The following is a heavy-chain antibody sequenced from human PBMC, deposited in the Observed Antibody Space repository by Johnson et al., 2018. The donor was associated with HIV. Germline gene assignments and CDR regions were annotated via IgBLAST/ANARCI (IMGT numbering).Heavy chain of an antibody. CDR3: AREIIAAADDI. V-gene: IGHV3-30*02. CDR1: GFTFNNYD. Sequence: QVQLVESGGGVVRPGESLRLSCAASGFTFNNYDMHWVWQAPGKGLEWVAFIRYDGSNKYYADSVKGRFTISRDNAKNSLYLQMNSLRAEDTAVYYCAREIIAAADDIWGQGTMVTVSS. J-gene: IGHJ3*02. D-gene: IGHD6-13*01. CDR2: IRYDGSNK.